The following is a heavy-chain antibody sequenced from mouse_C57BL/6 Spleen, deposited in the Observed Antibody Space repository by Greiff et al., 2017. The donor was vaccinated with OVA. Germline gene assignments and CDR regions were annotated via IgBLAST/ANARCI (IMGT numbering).Heavy chain of an antibody. CDR3: ARGRDYGSPYYFDY. CDR1: GYSITSGYY. Sequence: VQLKESGPGLVKPSQSLSLTCSVTGYSITSGYYWNWIRQFPGNKLEWMGYISYDGSNNYNPSLKNRISITRDTSKNQFFLKLNSVTTEDTATXYCARGRDYGSPYYFDYWGQGTTLTVSS. CDR2: ISYDGSN. V-gene: IGHV3-6*01. J-gene: IGHJ2*01. D-gene: IGHD2-4*01.